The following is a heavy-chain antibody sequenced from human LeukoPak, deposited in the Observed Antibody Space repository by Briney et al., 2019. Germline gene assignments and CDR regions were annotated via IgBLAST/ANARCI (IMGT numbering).Heavy chain of an antibody. Sequence: SETLSLTCTVSGGSISSYYWSWIRRPPGKGLEWIGYIYYSGSTNYNPSLKSRVTISVDTSKSQFSLKLSSVTAADTAVYYCARDRYYYDSSDAFDIWGQGTMVTVSS. CDR2: IYYSGST. V-gene: IGHV4-59*01. CDR1: GGSISSYY. J-gene: IGHJ3*02. D-gene: IGHD3-22*01. CDR3: ARDRYYYDSSDAFDI.